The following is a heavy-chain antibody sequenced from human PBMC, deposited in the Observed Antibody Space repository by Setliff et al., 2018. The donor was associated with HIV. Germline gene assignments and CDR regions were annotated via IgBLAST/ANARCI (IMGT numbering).Heavy chain of an antibody. D-gene: IGHD1-26*01. Sequence: TGGSLRLSCAASGFTFSSYEMNWVRQAPGKGLEWVSYISSSGSTIYYADSVKGRFTISRDNSKNTLYLQMNSLRAEDTAVYYCARLGSEWELLSNPIYPWGQGTMVTVSS. CDR3: ARLGSEWELLSNPIYP. CDR2: ISSSGSTI. J-gene: IGHJ3*01. V-gene: IGHV3-48*03. CDR1: GFTFSSYE.